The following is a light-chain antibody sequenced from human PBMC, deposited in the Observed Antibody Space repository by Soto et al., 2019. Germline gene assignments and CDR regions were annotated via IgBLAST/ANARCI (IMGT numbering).Light chain of an antibody. Sequence: PGERVTLSCRASQTISSTALTWSHQESGQAPRLLLSGASTRATTSPARFSGGGSGADFTLTISSLQPEDFAVYYCQQRSNWPLTFGGGTKVDIK. J-gene: IGKJ4*01. CDR3: QQRSNWPLT. CDR1: QTISSTA. CDR2: GAS. V-gene: IGKV3-11*01.